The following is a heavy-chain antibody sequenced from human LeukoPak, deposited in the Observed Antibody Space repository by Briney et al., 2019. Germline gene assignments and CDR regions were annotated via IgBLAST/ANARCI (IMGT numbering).Heavy chain of an antibody. CDR3: AKDPGYCSGGSCYLAEYFQH. CDR2: ISGSGGST. Sequence: GGSLRLSCAASGFTFSSYAMSWVRQAPGKGLEWVSAISGSGGSTYYADSVKGRFTISRDNSKNTLYLQMNSLRAEDTAVYYCAKDPGYCSGGSCYLAEYFQHWGQGTLVTVSS. CDR1: GFTFSSYA. J-gene: IGHJ1*01. V-gene: IGHV3-23*01. D-gene: IGHD2-15*01.